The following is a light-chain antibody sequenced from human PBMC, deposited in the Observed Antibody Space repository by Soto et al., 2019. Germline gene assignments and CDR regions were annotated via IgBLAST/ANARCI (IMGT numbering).Light chain of an antibody. Sequence: EIVMTQSPSILSVSPGEGATLSCRASDNVRTNVGWYQQKAGQAPRLLIYGASTRATGIPDRFSGSGSGTQFTLTISRLQSEDSAVYFCQQNNRWPHINFGQGTRLEIK. J-gene: IGKJ5*01. CDR1: DNVRTN. CDR2: GAS. V-gene: IGKV3-15*01. CDR3: QQNNRWPHIN.